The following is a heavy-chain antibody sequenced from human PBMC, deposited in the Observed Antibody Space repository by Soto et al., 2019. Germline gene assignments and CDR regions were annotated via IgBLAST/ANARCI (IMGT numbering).Heavy chain of an antibody. D-gene: IGHD1-26*01. V-gene: IGHV3-73*01. Sequence: PGGSLRLSCAASGFTFSGSAMHWVRQASGKGLEWVGRIRSKANSYATAYAASVKGRFTISRDDSKNTAYLQMNSLKTEDTAVYYCTRRGYSGSWPEFDYWGQGTLVTVSS. J-gene: IGHJ4*02. CDR1: GFTFSGSA. CDR3: TRRGYSGSWPEFDY. CDR2: IRSKANSYAT.